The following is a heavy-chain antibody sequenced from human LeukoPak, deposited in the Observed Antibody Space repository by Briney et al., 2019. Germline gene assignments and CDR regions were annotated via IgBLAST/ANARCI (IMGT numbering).Heavy chain of an antibody. CDR3: ARGLDD. CDR1: GFTFSSYA. V-gene: IGHV3-30-3*01. J-gene: IGHJ4*02. Sequence: GRSLRLSCAASGFTFSSYAMHWVRQAPGKGLEWVAVISYDGSNKYYADSVKGRFTISRDNSKNTLYLQMNSLRAEDTAVYYCARGLDDWGQGTLVTVSS. CDR2: ISYDGSNK.